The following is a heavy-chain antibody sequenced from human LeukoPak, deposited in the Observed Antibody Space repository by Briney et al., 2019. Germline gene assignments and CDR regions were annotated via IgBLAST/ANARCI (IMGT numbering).Heavy chain of an antibody. CDR3: ASDYYGSGSYSHYYYGMDV. CDR1: GGTFSSYA. Sequence: SVMVSCKASGGTFSSYAISWVRQAPGQGLEWMGRIIPILGIANYAQKFQGRVTITADESTSTAYMELSSLRSEDTAVYYCASDYYGSGSYSHYYYGMDVWGQGTTVTVSS. CDR2: IIPILGIA. V-gene: IGHV1-69*04. D-gene: IGHD3-10*01. J-gene: IGHJ6*02.